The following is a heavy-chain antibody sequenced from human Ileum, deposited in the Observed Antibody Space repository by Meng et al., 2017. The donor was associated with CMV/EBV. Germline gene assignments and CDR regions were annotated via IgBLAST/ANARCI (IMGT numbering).Heavy chain of an antibody. CDR1: GGPIDGIDYY. V-gene: IGHV4-39*07. J-gene: IGHJ5*01. CDR3: ARDNVSTSANRLDS. D-gene: IGHD4/OR15-4a*01. CDR2: IFYRGYT. Sequence: SGGPIDGIDYYWDWIRQSPGKGLEWIGSIFYRGYTNYNPSLKSRVVISVDTSKNQFFLNLASVTAADTAIYYCARDNVSTSANRLDSWGQGTLVTVSS.